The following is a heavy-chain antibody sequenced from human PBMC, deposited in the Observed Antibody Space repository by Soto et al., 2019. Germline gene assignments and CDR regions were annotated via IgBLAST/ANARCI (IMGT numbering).Heavy chain of an antibody. Sequence: SETLSLTCAVYGGSFSGYYWSWIRQPPGKGLEWIGEINHSGSTNYNPSLKSRVTISVDTSKNQFSLKLSSVTAADTAVYYCARGDYDSSGYYYSYYYYGMDVWGQGTTVTVSS. V-gene: IGHV4-34*01. CDR1: GGSFSGYY. J-gene: IGHJ6*02. D-gene: IGHD3-22*01. CDR3: ARGDYDSSGYYYSYYYYGMDV. CDR2: INHSGST.